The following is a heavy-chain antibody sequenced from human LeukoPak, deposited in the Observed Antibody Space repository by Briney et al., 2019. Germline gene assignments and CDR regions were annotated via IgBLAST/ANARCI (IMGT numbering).Heavy chain of an antibody. J-gene: IGHJ4*02. D-gene: IGHD4-23*01. CDR1: GLTVSRIF. V-gene: IGHV3-66*01. CDR2: IYSSGNT. Sequence: GGSLRLSCAASGLTVSRIFMSWVRQAPGKGLEWVSVIYSSGNTYYADSAKGRFTISRDNSKNTLYLQMNNLRAEDTAVYFCARTNGHGGNFFDYWGQGTLVTVSS. CDR3: ARTNGHGGNFFDY.